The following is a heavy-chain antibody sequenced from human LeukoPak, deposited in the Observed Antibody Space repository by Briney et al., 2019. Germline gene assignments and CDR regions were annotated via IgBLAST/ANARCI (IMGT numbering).Heavy chain of an antibody. D-gene: IGHD6-13*01. CDR3: ARHVAATGPDY. CDR2: IYPSNSDT. Sequence: PGGPLKISCKGSGYRFTSLWIGWVRQLHGKGLEWMGIIYPSNSDTRYSPSIQGQVTISADKSISTAYLQWSSLKASDTAIYYCARHVAATGPDYWGQGTLVTVSS. CDR1: GYRFTSLW. V-gene: IGHV5-51*01. J-gene: IGHJ4*02.